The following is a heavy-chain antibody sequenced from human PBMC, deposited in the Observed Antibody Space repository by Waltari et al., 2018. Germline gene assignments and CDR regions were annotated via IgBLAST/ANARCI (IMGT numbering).Heavy chain of an antibody. CDR1: GYPFTGDY. Sequence: QLQLVQYGAEVKKPGASGKISGKAYGYPFTGDYMHLGRQAPGQGLEWMGWINPNSGGTNYAQKFQVRVTMTRDTSISTAYMELSRLRSDDTAVYYCAREVEAGTQYYFDYWGQGTLVTVSS. CDR3: AREVEAGTQYYFDY. V-gene: IGHV1-2*02. CDR2: INPNSGGT. J-gene: IGHJ4*02. D-gene: IGHD6-13*01.